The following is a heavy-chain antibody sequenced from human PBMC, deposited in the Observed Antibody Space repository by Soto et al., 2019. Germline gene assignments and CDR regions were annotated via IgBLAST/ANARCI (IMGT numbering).Heavy chain of an antibody. J-gene: IGHJ6*02. CDR1: GFSFGRYA. Sequence: PGGSLRLSCAASGFSFGRYARRWVRQATGKGLEWVASIPYDGGNRKYADSVKGRFTISRDNAKDMLYLHMSSLGPDDTSVYYCAREYLHYGPDVWGQGTSVTVSS. CDR3: AREYLHYGPDV. V-gene: IGHV3-30-3*01. CDR2: IPYDGGNR.